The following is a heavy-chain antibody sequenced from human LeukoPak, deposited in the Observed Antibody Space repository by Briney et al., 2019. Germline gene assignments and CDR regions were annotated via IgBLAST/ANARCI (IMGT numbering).Heavy chain of an antibody. CDR1: GFTFSSYE. Sequence: GGSLRLSCAASGFTFSSYEMNWVRQAPGKGLEWVSYISSSGSTIYYADSAKGRFTISRDNAKNSLYLQMNSLRAEDTAVYYCARISIAVAVWYWGQGTLVTVSS. CDR2: ISSSGSTI. V-gene: IGHV3-48*03. CDR3: ARISIAVAVWY. D-gene: IGHD6-19*01. J-gene: IGHJ4*02.